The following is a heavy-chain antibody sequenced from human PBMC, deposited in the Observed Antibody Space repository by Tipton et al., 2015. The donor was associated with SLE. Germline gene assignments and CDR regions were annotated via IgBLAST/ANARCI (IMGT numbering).Heavy chain of an antibody. CDR3: ARDGYGSAWFDS. CDR1: GFTFGSYA. D-gene: IGHD3-10*01. J-gene: IGHJ5*01. CDR2: IYSGGST. V-gene: IGHV3-23*03. Sequence: SLRLSCVASGFTFGSYAMTWVRQAPGRGLEWVSVIYSGGSTYYADSMKGRFTISRDDSKNTLYLQMNSLRAEDTAVYYCARDGYGSAWFDSWGQGTLVTVSS.